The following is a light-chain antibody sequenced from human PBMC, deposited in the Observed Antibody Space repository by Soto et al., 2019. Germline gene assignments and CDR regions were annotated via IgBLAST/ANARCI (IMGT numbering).Light chain of an antibody. CDR1: SSDVGGYNY. V-gene: IGLV2-11*02. J-gene: IGLJ2*01. CDR3: CSYTGSYTFVV. Sequence: QSALTQPRSVSGSPGQSGTISCTGTSSDVGGYNYVSWYQQHPGKAPKLMIYDVSKRPSGVPDRFSGSKSGNTASLTISGLQAEDDADYYCCSYTGSYTFVVFGGGTKVTVL. CDR2: DVS.